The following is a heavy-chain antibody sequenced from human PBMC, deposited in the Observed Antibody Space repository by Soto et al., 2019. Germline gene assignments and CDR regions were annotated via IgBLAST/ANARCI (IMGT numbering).Heavy chain of an antibody. CDR2: IYYRGSA. CDR3: ARLEGLATISYYFDF. J-gene: IGHJ4*02. V-gene: IGHV4-39*01. Sequence: SETLSLTCSVSDDSINSDKYYWGWIRQPPGKGLEWIGSIYYRGSAYYNPSLQTQVTISLDKSKSQFSLKLNSVTAADSAVYFCARLEGLATISYYFDFWGPGALVTVSS. D-gene: IGHD3-9*01. CDR1: DDSINSDKYY.